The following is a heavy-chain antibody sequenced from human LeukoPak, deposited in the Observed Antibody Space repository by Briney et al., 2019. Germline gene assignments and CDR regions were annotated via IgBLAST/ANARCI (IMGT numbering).Heavy chain of an antibody. CDR1: GGTFSSYA. CDR2: IIPIFGTA. J-gene: IGHJ4*02. Sequence: GASVKVSCKASGGTFSSYAISWVRQAPGQGLEWMGGIIPIFGTANYAQKFQGRVTITADESTSTAYMELSSLRSEDTAVYYCARDSGAAANYVSSGYYSFDYWGQGTLVTVSS. CDR3: ARDSGAAANYVSSGYYSFDY. V-gene: IGHV1-69*13. D-gene: IGHD3-22*01.